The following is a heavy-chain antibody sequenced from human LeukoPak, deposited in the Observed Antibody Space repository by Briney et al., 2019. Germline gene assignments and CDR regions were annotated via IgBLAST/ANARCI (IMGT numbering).Heavy chain of an antibody. V-gene: IGHV3-48*03. CDR2: ISSSGSTI. D-gene: IGHD6-19*01. CDR3: SGWYDSGAFDM. J-gene: IGHJ3*02. CDR1: GFTFSSYE. Sequence: GGSLRLSCAASGFTFSSYEMNWVRQAPGKGLEWVSYISSSGSTIYYADSVKGRFTIFRDNAKDSLYLQMNSLRAEDTAVYYCSGWYDSGAFDMWGPGTVVIVSS.